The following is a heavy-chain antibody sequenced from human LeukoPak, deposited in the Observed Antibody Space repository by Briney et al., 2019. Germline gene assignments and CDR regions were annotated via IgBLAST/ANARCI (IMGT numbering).Heavy chain of an antibody. CDR1: GFTFSSYA. D-gene: IGHD6-13*01. J-gene: IGHJ3*01. CDR3: ARAKIAAAGTGAFDV. V-gene: IGHV3-23*01. Sequence: GGSLRLSCAASGFTFSSYAMTWVRQAPGKGLDGVSAFSATDGNAQYAESVEGRFTISRDNSKNTLFLQMNSLGAEDTAVYYCARAKIAAAGTGAFDVWGQGTLVTVSS. CDR2: FSATDGNA.